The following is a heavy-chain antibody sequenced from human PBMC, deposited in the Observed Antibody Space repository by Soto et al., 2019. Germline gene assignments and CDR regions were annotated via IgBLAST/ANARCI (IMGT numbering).Heavy chain of an antibody. J-gene: IGHJ5*02. CDR3: ARPRGTMVRGWFDP. CDR1: GGSISSYY. D-gene: IGHD3-10*01. CDR2: IYYSGST. Sequence: PSETLSLTCTVSGGSISSYYWSWIRQPPGKGLEWIGYIYYSGSTDYNPSLKSRVTISVDTSKNQFSLKLSSVTAADTAVYSCARPRGTMVRGWFDPWGQGTLVTVAS. V-gene: IGHV4-59*08.